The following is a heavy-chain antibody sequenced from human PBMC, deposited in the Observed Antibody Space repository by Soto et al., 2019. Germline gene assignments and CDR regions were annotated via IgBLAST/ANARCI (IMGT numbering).Heavy chain of an antibody. Sequence: KTSETLSLTCAVSGYSISSGYYWGWIRQPPGKGLEWIGSIYHSGSTYYNPSLKSRVTISVDTSKNQFSLKLSSVTAADTAVYYCARDQGATIRGSLSMWTPFDYWGQGTLVTVSS. V-gene: IGHV4-38-2*02. CDR3: ARDQGATIRGSLSMWTPFDY. CDR2: IYHSGST. J-gene: IGHJ4*02. D-gene: IGHD5-12*01. CDR1: GYSISSGYY.